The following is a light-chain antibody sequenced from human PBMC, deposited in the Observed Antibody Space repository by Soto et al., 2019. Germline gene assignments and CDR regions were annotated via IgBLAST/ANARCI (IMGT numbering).Light chain of an antibody. J-gene: IGKJ1*01. V-gene: IGKV3-20*01. Sequence: PGERATLSCRASQSVSSNFLAWYQQKPGQAPRLLISGASNRATGIPDRFSGSGSGTDFTLTISRLEPEDFAVYYCQQYDNSPWTFGQGTKVEIK. CDR2: GAS. CDR1: QSVSSNF. CDR3: QQYDNSPWT.